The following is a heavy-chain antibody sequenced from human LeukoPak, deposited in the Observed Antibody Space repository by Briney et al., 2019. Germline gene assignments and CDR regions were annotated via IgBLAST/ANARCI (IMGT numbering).Heavy chain of an antibody. J-gene: IGHJ3*02. Sequence: SETLSLTCTVSGGSISSSSYYWGWIRQPPGKGLEWIGSIYYSGSTYYNPSLKSRVTISVDTSKNQFSLKLSSVTAADTAVYYCARVWRSGPAAAKRKLGAFDIWGQGTMVTVSS. CDR1: GGSISSSSYY. V-gene: IGHV4-39*07. CDR3: ARVWRSGPAAAKRKLGAFDI. D-gene: IGHD2-2*01. CDR2: IYYSGST.